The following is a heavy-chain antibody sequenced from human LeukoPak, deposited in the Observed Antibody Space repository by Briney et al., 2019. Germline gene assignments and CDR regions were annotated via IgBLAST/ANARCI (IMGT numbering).Heavy chain of an antibody. D-gene: IGHD2-8*01. V-gene: IGHV3-23*01. CDR3: AKDGKWARFED. Sequence: GGSLRLSCAAYGFTFSSYSMNWVRQAPGKGLEWVSGITSRSTTYYADSVKGRFTISRDNSKNMVWLQINSPTAEDTDTYYCAKDGKWARFEDWGQGTLVNVSS. CDR1: GFTFSSYS. CDR2: ITSRSTT. J-gene: IGHJ4*02.